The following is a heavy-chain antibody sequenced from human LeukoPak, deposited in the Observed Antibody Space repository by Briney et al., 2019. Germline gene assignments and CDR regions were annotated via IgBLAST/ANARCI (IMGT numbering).Heavy chain of an antibody. V-gene: IGHV1-18*01. CDR2: ISAYNGDT. CDR3: GSSSSGWSVDY. D-gene: IGHD6-19*01. J-gene: IGHJ4*02. CDR1: GYTFNIYG. Sequence: ASVNVSYKASGYTFNIYGISWVRQAPGKGREGRGWISAYNGDTKYAQKLQGRVTLTTDTSTSTAYMELRSLTSDDAAVYYCGSSSSGWSVDYWGQGALVTVSS.